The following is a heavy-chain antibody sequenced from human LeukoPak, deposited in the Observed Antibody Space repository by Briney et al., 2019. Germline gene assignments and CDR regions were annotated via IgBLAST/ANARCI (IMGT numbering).Heavy chain of an antibody. Sequence: GGSLRLSCAASGFTFSSYTMNWVRQAPGKGLEWVSSISSSSSYTNYADSVKGRFTISRDNAKNSLYLQMNSLRAEDTAVYYCARDGNFYFDLWGRGTLVTVSS. V-gene: IGHV3-21*01. CDR1: GFTFSSYT. CDR2: ISSSSSYT. J-gene: IGHJ2*01. CDR3: ARDGNFYFDL. D-gene: IGHD1-7*01.